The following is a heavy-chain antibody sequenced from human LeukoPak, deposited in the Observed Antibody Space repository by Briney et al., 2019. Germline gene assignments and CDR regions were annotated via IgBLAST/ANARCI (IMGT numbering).Heavy chain of an antibody. D-gene: IGHD2-15*01. J-gene: IGHJ6*02. CDR1: GFTFSSYS. V-gene: IGHV3-48*04. Sequence: GGSLRLPCAASGFTFSSYSMNWVRQAPGKGLEWVSYISSSSSTIYYADSVKGRLTISRDNAKNSLYLQMNSLRAEDTAVYYCARDGPPAVVAVTDDYYGMDVWGQGTTVTVSS. CDR3: ARDGPPAVVAVTDDYYGMDV. CDR2: ISSSSSTI.